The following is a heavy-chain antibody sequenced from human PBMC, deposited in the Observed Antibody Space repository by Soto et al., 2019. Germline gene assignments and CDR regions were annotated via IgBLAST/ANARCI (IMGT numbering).Heavy chain of an antibody. D-gene: IGHD3-22*01. V-gene: IGHV3-48*03. CDR3: ARFGEGDSGYYPEFDY. CDR1: VFSFSLYE. J-gene: IGHJ4*02. CDR2: ISNSGDTI. Sequence: PWGFLLLSCASSVFSFSLYEMNWVRQAPGKGLEWVSYISNSGDTISYADSVKGRFTISRDNAENSLYLQLNSLRAEDTGVYYCARFGEGDSGYYPEFDYWGPGTMVTVSS.